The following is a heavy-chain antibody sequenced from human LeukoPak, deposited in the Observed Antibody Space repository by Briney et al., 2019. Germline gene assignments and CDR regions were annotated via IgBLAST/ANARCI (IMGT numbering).Heavy chain of an antibody. CDR2: IIPIFGTA. CDR3: ASGIAAAGSGPLFDY. Sequence: RASVKVSCKASGGTFSSYAISWVRQAPGQGLEWMGGIIPIFGTANYAQKFQGRVTITTDESTSTAYMELSSLRSEGTAVYYCASGIAAAGSGPLFDYWGQGTLVTVSS. CDR1: GGTFSSYA. J-gene: IGHJ4*02. D-gene: IGHD6-13*01. V-gene: IGHV1-69*05.